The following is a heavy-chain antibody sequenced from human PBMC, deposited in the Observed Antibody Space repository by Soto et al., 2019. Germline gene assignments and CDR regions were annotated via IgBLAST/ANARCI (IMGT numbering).Heavy chain of an antibody. CDR1: GFTFSSYG. Sequence: QVQLVESGGGVVQPGRSLRLSCAASGFTFSSYGMHWVRQAPGKGLEWVSVIWYDGSNKYYEDSVKGRFTISRDNSKNTLYLQMNSLRAEDTAVYYCARGTDSSSWEYYFDYWGQGTLVTVSS. D-gene: IGHD6-13*01. CDR3: ARGTDSSSWEYYFDY. CDR2: IWYDGSNK. V-gene: IGHV3-33*01. J-gene: IGHJ4*02.